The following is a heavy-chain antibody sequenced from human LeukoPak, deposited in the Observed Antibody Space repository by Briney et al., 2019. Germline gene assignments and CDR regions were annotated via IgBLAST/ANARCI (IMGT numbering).Heavy chain of an antibody. CDR2: IYHSGST. Sequence: PSETLSLTCTVSGYSITIGYYWGWIRQPPGKGLEWIGSIYHSGSTYYNPSLKSRVSISVDTSKNQISLKLSSVTAADTAVYYCARAPNWNYAQNYYFDSWGQGTLVTVSS. J-gene: IGHJ4*02. V-gene: IGHV4-38-2*02. CDR1: GYSITIGYY. CDR3: ARAPNWNYAQNYYFDS. D-gene: IGHD1-7*01.